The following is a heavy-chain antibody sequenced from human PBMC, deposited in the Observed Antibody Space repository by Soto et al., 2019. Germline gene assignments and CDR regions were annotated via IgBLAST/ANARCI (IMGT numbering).Heavy chain of an antibody. D-gene: IGHD2-2*01. V-gene: IGHV3-23*01. CDR1: GFKFDAYV. J-gene: IGHJ6*02. CDR3: AKKSCSSPGCPYGMDV. CDR2: ISFTGDGR. Sequence: PGGSLRLSCAASGFKFDAYVRNWVRQAPGKGLEWVSIISFTGDGRYYADSVKDRFTISRDNSQNTLYLQMNSLRAEDTAVYYCAKKSCSSPGCPYGMDVWGQGTTVTVSS.